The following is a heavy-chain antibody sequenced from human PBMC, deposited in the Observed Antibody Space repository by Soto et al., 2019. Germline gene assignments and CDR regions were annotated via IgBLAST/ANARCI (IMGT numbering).Heavy chain of an antibody. CDR1: GFSLSTSGVG. CDR2: IYWDDDK. V-gene: IGHV2-5*02. Sequence: QITLKESGPTLVKPTQTLTLTCTFSGFSLSTSGVGVGWIRQPPGKALEWLALIYWDDDKRYSPSLKSRLTIXKXXSKNQVVLTMTNMDPVDTSTYYCAHRRPSGPGFDYWGQGTLVTVSS. CDR3: AHRRPSGPGFDY. D-gene: IGHD3-10*01. J-gene: IGHJ4*02.